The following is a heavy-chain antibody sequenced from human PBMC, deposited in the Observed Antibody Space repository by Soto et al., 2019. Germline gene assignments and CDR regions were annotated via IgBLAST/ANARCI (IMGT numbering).Heavy chain of an antibody. J-gene: IGHJ6*02. V-gene: IGHV3-33*01. CDR2: IWDAGSNK. D-gene: IGHD4-17*01. Sequence: QVHLVEFGGGVVQPGRSLRLSCVASGFTFNGYGMHWVRQAPGKGLEWVAVIWDAGSNKYYANSVKGRFSISRDNSKNTLDINMNSLRIENTAVYDCARYSAPDYSDNSINYYYRYGMAVWGRGTTVTVSS. CDR3: ARYSAPDYSDNSINYYYRYGMAV. CDR1: GFTFNGYG.